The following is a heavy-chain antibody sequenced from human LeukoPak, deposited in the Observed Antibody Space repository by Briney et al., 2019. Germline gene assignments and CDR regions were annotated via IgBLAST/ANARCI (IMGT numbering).Heavy chain of an antibody. Sequence: PSETLSLTCTVSGGSIGSGCYYWSWIRQHPGKGLEWIGYIYYSGSTYYNPSLKSRVTISVDTSKNQFSLKLSSVTAADTAVYYCARVATPADDAFDIWGQRKRVTVSS. V-gene: IGHV4-31*03. D-gene: IGHD3-3*02. CDR1: GGSIGSGCYY. CDR2: IYYSGST. CDR3: ARVATPADDAFDI. J-gene: IGHJ3*02.